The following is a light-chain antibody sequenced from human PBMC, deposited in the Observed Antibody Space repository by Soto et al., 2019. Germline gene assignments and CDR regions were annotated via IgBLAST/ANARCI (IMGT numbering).Light chain of an antibody. J-gene: IGKJ1*01. CDR1: QTVLHGSNY. CDR3: QQYYTTPVT. CDR2: WAS. Sequence: DIVMTQSPDSLSVSLGERATINCKSRQTVLHGSNYLAWYQQRAGQPPKLLIYWASTRESGVPDRFSGSGSGTDFTLTISSLQAEDVAVYYCQQYYTTPVTFGQGTKVEI. V-gene: IGKV4-1*01.